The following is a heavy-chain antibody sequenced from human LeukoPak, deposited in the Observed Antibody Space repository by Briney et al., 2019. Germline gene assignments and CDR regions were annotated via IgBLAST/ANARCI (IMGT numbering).Heavy chain of an antibody. CDR3: ARGRNFLY. V-gene: IGHV4-59*12. J-gene: IGHJ4*02. CDR2: IYHSGTT. Sequence: SETLSLTCTVSGGSISSYYWSWIRQPPGKGLEWIGEIYHSGTTNYNPSLKSRVTISVDKSKNQFSLKLSSVTAADTAVYYCARGRNFLYWGQGTLVTVSS. CDR1: GGSISSYY.